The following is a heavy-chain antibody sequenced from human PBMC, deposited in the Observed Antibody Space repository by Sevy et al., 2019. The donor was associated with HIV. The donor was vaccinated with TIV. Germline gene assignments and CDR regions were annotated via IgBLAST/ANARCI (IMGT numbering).Heavy chain of an antibody. V-gene: IGHV3-21*05. CDR1: GFIFSDYD. CDR3: ARAVDYYYFGGLHY. Sequence: GGSLRLSCAASGFIFSDYDMNWVRQAPGKGLEWISVISSSSGYITYADSLKGRVTISRDNANNSLFLQLNSLRAEDTAVYYCARAVDYYYFGGLHYWGQGALVTVSS. J-gene: IGHJ4*02. D-gene: IGHD3-10*01. CDR2: ISSSSGYI.